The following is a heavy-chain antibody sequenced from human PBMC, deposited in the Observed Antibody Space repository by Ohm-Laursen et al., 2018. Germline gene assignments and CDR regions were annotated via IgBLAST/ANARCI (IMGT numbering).Heavy chain of an antibody. J-gene: IGHJ3*01. V-gene: IGHV4-4*07. CDR1: GGSMNNYF. Sequence: SDTLSLTCTVSGGSMNNYFWTWIRQPAGKGLEWIGRISSSGSSNYNPSLKSRVTMSVDTSKNQFSLNLSPVTAADTAVYYCATFMTSRWVVFDVWGQGTMVTVSS. CDR2: ISSSGSS. D-gene: IGHD4-23*01. CDR3: ATFMTSRWVVFDV.